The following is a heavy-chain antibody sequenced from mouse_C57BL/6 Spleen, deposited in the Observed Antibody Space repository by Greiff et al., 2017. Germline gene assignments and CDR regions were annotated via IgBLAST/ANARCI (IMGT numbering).Heavy chain of an antibody. J-gene: IGHJ2*01. D-gene: IGHD2-2*01. CDR2: IDPEDGDT. V-gene: IGHV14-1*01. Sequence: EVQLQQSGAELVRPGASVKLSCTASGFNITDYYMHWVKQRPEQGLEWIGRIDPEDGDTDYAPKFQGKATMTADPSSNTAYLQLSSLTSEYTAVYYCTSFYYGYRFDYWGQGTTLTVSA. CDR3: TSFYYGYRFDY. CDR1: GFNITDYY.